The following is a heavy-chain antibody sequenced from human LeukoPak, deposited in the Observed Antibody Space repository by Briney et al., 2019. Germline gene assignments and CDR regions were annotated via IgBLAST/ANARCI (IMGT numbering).Heavy chain of an antibody. CDR2: ISSSSSYI. D-gene: IGHD3-10*01. V-gene: IGHV3-21*01. CDR3: ARGGGTNYYGSGSYPYYFDY. CDR1: GFTFSSYS. J-gene: IGHJ4*02. Sequence: GGSLRLSCAASGFTFSSYSMNWVRQAPGKGLEWVSSISSSSSYIYYADSVKGRFTTSRDNAKNSLYLQMNSLRAEDTAVYYCARGGGTNYYGSGSYPYYFDYWGQGTLVTVSS.